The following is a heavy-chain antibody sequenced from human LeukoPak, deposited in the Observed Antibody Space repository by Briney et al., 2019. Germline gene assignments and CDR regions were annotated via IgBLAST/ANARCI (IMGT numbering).Heavy chain of an antibody. CDR2: ISTSSSYI. Sequence: GGSLRLSCAASGFNFSRYSMDWVRQAPGKGLEWVSSISTSSSYIYYADSVKGRFTISRDNAKNSLYLQMSSLRAEDTAVYYCARDLIAVAGISNDWGQGTLVTVSS. CDR1: GFNFSRYS. V-gene: IGHV3-21*01. CDR3: ARDLIAVAGISND. J-gene: IGHJ4*01. D-gene: IGHD6-19*01.